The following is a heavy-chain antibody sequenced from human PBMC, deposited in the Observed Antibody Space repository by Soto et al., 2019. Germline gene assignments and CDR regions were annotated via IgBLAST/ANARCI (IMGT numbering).Heavy chain of an antibody. CDR3: AKGSSVSSGYYYHFDY. Sequence: LRLSCAASGFTFNTYAMTWVRQAPGKGLEWVSAISGSGGSTYYADSVKGRFTISRDNSKNTLYLQMNSLRAEDTAVYYCAKGSSVSSGYYYHFDYWGQGTLVTVSS. CDR1: GFTFNTYA. V-gene: IGHV3-23*01. CDR2: ISGSGGST. D-gene: IGHD3-22*01. J-gene: IGHJ4*02.